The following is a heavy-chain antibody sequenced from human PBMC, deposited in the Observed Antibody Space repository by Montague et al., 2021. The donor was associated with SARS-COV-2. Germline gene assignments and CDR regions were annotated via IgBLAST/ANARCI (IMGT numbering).Heavy chain of an antibody. Sequence: SETLSLTCTVSGVSVTDYYWSWIRQPPGKGLEWVGDVLYNKGTNFNPSLKSRVAISVDTSENQFFLRLTSVTAADTAFYYCVRHQHSDGLKGPPDFWDQGTLVTVSS. CDR1: GVSVTDYY. V-gene: IGHV4-59*08. J-gene: IGHJ4*02. D-gene: IGHD3-10*01. CDR2: VLYNKGT. CDR3: VRHQHSDGLKGPPDF.